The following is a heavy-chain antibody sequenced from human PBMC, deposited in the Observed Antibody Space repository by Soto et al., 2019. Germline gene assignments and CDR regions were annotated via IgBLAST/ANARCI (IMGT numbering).Heavy chain of an antibody. D-gene: IGHD3-22*01. CDR3: ARENVYERAKIVVVRWKLYYFDY. Sequence: PGGSLRLSCAASGFTFSDHYMDWVRQAPGKGLEWVGRTRNKANSYTTEYAASVKGRFTISRDDSKNSLYLQMNSLKTEDTAVYYCARENVYERAKIVVVRWKLYYFDYWGQGTLVTVSS. CDR2: TRNKANSYTT. J-gene: IGHJ4*02. V-gene: IGHV3-72*01. CDR1: GFTFSDHY.